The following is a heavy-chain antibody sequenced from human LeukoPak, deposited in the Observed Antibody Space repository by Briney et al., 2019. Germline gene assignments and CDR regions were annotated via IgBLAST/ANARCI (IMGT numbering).Heavy chain of an antibody. CDR3: ASSWGGSYYLGFDY. CDR1: GFTFDDYG. D-gene: IGHD3-10*01. V-gene: IGHV3-20*04. J-gene: IGHJ4*02. Sequence: GGSLRLSCAASGFTFDDYGMSWVRQVPGKGLEWVSGSNWNGGSTGYADSVRGRFTISRDNAKNSLYLQMNSLRAEDTALYYCASSWGGSYYLGFDYWGQGTLVTVPS. CDR2: SNWNGGST.